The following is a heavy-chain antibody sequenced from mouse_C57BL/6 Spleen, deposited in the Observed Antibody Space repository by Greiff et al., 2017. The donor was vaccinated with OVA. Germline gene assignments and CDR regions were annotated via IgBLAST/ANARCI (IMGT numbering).Heavy chain of an antibody. D-gene: IGHD4-1*01. V-gene: IGHV1-52*01. CDR1: GYTFTSYW. CDR3: ARITGYFDY. CDR2: IDPSDSET. Sequence: QQSCKASGYTFTSYWMHWVKQRPIQGLEWIGNIDPSDSETHYNQKFKDKATLTVDKSSSTAYMQLSSLTSEDSAVYYCARITGYFDYWGQGTTLTVSS. J-gene: IGHJ2*01.